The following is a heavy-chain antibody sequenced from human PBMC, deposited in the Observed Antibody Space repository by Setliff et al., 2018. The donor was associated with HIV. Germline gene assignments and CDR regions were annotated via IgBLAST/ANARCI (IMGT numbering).Heavy chain of an antibody. J-gene: IGHJ4*01. CDR1: GFTFSNFY. CDR2: INQDGSEE. CDR3: ARDKRVGATLFDY. Sequence: GGSLRLSCAASGFTFSNFYMSWVRQAPGKGLEWVANINQDGSEENYVDSVKGRFTISRDNANNSLQMNSLRAEDTAVYYCARDKRVGATLFDYWGHGTLVTVSS. D-gene: IGHD1-26*01. V-gene: IGHV3-7*01.